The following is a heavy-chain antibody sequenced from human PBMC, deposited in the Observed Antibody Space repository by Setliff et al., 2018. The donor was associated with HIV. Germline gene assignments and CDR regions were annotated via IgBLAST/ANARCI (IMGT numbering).Heavy chain of an antibody. CDR1: GYTFSQYP. D-gene: IGHD2-2*01. J-gene: IGHJ5*02. Sequence: ASVKVSCKASGYTFSQYPMHWVRQAPGQRPEWMGWINTGNGNTKYSQKFQDRVTITRDTSADTVYMELNSLRSEDTAVYYCARDSCNSVSCYLYNWFDPWGQGTLVTVSS. CDR3: ARDSCNSVSCYLYNWFDP. V-gene: IGHV1-3*04. CDR2: INTGNGNT.